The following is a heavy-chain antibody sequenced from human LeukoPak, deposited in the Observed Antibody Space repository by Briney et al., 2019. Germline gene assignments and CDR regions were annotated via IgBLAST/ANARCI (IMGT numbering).Heavy chain of an antibody. CDR1: GYTFTGYY. Sequence: ASVKVSCRASGYTFTGYYLHWVRQAPGQGLEWMGCVNPNSGDTNYAQKFQGSVTMARDTSISTVYMELSRLRSDDTAVYYCARASGSYWWFDSWGQGTLVTVSS. J-gene: IGHJ5*01. CDR3: ARASGSYWWFDS. D-gene: IGHD1-26*01. V-gene: IGHV1-2*02. CDR2: VNPNSGDT.